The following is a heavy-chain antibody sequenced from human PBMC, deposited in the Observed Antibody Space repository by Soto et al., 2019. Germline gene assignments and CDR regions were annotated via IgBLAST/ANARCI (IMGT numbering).Heavy chain of an antibody. D-gene: IGHD6-25*01. CDR3: ARDVSPGSSGLYFDAFDI. Sequence: EVHLVESGGGLVQPGGSLTLSCAASEFAFSSYWMTWVRQAPGKGLEWVANIRKDGSQRSYLDSVRGRFTISRDNSKNSLYLRMNCLRAEDTALYFCARDVSPGSSGLYFDAFDIWGQGTMVTVSS. J-gene: IGHJ3*02. CDR1: EFAFSSYW. V-gene: IGHV3-7*05. CDR2: IRKDGSQR.